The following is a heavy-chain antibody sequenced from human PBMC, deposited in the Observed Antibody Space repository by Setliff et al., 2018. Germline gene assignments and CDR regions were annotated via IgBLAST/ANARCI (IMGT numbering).Heavy chain of an antibody. V-gene: IGHV3-48*04. CDR2: ISSSSSTI. Sequence: ASVKVSCAASGFTFSSYSMNWVRQAPGKGLEWVSYISSSSSTIYYADSVKGRFTISRDNAKNSLYLQMNSLRAEDTAVYYCARTTGYRLEGDFDYWGQGTLVTVSS. CDR1: GFTFSSYS. D-gene: IGHD3-16*01. CDR3: ARTTGYRLEGDFDY. J-gene: IGHJ4*02.